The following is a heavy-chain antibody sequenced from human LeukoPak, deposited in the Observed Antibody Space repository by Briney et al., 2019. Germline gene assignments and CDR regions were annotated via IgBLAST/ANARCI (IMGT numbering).Heavy chain of an antibody. CDR1: GGSISSYY. Sequence: SETLSLTCTVSGGSISSYYWSWIRQPPGKGLEWIGYIYYSGSTNYNPSLKSRVTISVDTSKNQFSLKLSSVTAADTAVYYCARGPGGSSWYGGDHWGQGTLVTVSS. CDR3: ARGPGGSSWYGGDH. V-gene: IGHV4-59*01. J-gene: IGHJ4*02. CDR2: IYYSGST. D-gene: IGHD6-13*01.